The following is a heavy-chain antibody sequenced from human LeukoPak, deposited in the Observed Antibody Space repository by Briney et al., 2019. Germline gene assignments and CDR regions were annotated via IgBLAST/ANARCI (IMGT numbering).Heavy chain of an antibody. V-gene: IGHV3-43*02. CDR1: GFTFAYYA. CDR2: ISGDGGST. Sequence: PGGPLRLSCAASGFTFAYYAMHWVRHAPGKGLEWVSLISGDGGSTYYADSVKGRFTISRDNSKNSLYLQMNSLRTEDTALYYCAKDISSSWTNFDYWGQGTLVTVSS. J-gene: IGHJ4*02. D-gene: IGHD6-13*01. CDR3: AKDISSSWTNFDY.